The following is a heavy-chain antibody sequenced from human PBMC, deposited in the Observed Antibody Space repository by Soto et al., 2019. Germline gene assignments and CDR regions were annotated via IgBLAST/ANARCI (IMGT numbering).Heavy chain of an antibody. Sequence: GGSLRLSCAASGFTFISYAMHWVRQAPGKGLEWVAVISYDGSNKYYADSVKGRFTISRDNSKNTLYLQMNSLRAEDTAVYYCARDRNNALRFFGSHNYYYGMDVWGQGTTVTVSS. CDR2: ISYDGSNK. J-gene: IGHJ6*02. D-gene: IGHD3-3*01. CDR1: GFTFISYA. V-gene: IGHV3-30-3*01. CDR3: ARDRNNALRFFGSHNYYYGMDV.